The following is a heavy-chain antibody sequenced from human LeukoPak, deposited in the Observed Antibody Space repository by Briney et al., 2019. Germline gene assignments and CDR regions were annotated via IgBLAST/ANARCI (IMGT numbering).Heavy chain of an antibody. Sequence: GGSLRLSCAASGFTFSNAWMSWVRQAPGKGLEWVGRIKSKTDGGTTDYAAPVKGRFTISRDDSKNTLCLQMNSLKTEDTAVYYCTTGPGTDCSSTSCYAAKADYYYYMDVWGKGTTVTVSS. J-gene: IGHJ6*03. CDR3: TTGPGTDCSSTSCYAAKADYYYYMDV. CDR1: GFTFSNAW. D-gene: IGHD2-2*01. V-gene: IGHV3-15*01. CDR2: IKSKTDGGTT.